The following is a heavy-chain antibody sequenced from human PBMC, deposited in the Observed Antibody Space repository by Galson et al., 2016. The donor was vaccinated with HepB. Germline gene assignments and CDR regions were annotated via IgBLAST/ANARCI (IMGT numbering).Heavy chain of an antibody. CDR3: ARTPSYYMDV. CDR2: LYSSGSS. J-gene: IGHJ6*03. CDR1: GGSMSGMY. V-gene: IGHV4-59*01. Sequence: ETLSLTCTVSGGSMSGMYWSWIRQPPGRGLEWIGYLYSSGSSNYNPSLKTRVSMSVDTSKNQFSLTLTSVTAADTAVYYCARTPSYYMDVWGKGTTVTVSS.